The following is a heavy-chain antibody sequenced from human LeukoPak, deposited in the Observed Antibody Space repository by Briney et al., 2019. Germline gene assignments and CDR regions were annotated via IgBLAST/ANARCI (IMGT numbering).Heavy chain of an antibody. CDR2: IRYDGSNK. CDR1: GFTFSSYA. D-gene: IGHD3-16*01. J-gene: IGHJ4*02. V-gene: IGHV3-30*02. Sequence: GGSLRLSCAASGFTFSSYAMHWVRQAPGKGLEWVAFIRYDGSNKYYADSVKGRFTVSRDNSKNTLYLQMSSLRAEDSAVYYCVKDYDYDNRLLDYWGQGTLVIVSS. CDR3: VKDYDYDNRLLDY.